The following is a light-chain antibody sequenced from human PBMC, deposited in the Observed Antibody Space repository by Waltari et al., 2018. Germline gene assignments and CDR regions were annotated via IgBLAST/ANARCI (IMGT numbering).Light chain of an antibody. CDR1: SHDIGHYDY. Sequence: ALTPPASVSGSPGQPITISCSGPSHDIGHYDYYPWSLQHPATAPKLIILDVSKRPSGISDRFSASKSGSTASLTISGLQAEDEGEYFCGSYTTNSPFAVVFGGGTKLTVL. CDR3: GSYTTNSPFAVV. V-gene: IGLV2-14*03. J-gene: IGLJ2*01. CDR2: DVS.